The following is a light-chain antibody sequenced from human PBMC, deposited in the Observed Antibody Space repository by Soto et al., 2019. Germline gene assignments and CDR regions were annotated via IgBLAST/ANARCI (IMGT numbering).Light chain of an antibody. CDR1: SSNIGAGYD. Sequence: QSVLTQPPARSGAPGQRVTISFTGSSSNIGAGYDVHWYQQLPGTAPKLLIYGNSNRPSGVPDRFSGSKSGTSASLAITGLQAEDEADYYCQSYDSSLSGWVFGGGTQLTVL. CDR2: GNS. CDR3: QSYDSSLSGWV. V-gene: IGLV1-40*01. J-gene: IGLJ3*02.